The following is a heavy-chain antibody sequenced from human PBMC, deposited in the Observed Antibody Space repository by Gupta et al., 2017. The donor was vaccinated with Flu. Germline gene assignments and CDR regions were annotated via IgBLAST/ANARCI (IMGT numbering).Heavy chain of an antibody. CDR2: INPNGGST. D-gene: IGHD1-1*01. J-gene: IGHJ5*02. Sequence: QVQLVQSGAEVKKPGASVKVSCKASGYSFLSYHVHWVRQAPGQGLEWMGIINPNGGSTNYPQKFQGRLTISSDTFTSTVYMELSSLRSEDTAVYYCGRDPRHNIDAWGQGTLVTVSS. CDR1: GYSFLSYH. V-gene: IGHV1-46*03. CDR3: GRDPRHNIDA.